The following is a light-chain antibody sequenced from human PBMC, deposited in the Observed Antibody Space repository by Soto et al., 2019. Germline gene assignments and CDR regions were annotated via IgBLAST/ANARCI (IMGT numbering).Light chain of an antibody. V-gene: IGKV3-15*01. CDR2: DPS. Sequence: EIVLTHSPATLSVSPGERATLSCRASQSVGSNLAWYQQRPGQPPRLLIYDPSTRATDIPARFSGGGSGTEFILTISILLSEDFAVYYCQQYNNWPYTFGQGTKLHIK. CDR1: QSVGSN. CDR3: QQYNNWPYT. J-gene: IGKJ2*01.